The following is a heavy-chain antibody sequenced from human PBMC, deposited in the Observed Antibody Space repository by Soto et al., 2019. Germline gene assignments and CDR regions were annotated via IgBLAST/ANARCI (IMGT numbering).Heavy chain of an antibody. D-gene: IGHD3-3*01. CDR3: ARLRFLEWSSTGQLDY. J-gene: IGHJ4*02. CDR2: IIPIFGTA. V-gene: IGHV1-69*13. CDR1: GGTFSSYS. Sequence: SVKVSCKASGGTFSSYSISCVRHAPGHGLEWMGGIIPIFGTANYAQKFQGRVTITSDESTCTAYMELSSLRSEDKAVYYCARLRFLEWSSTGQLDYWGQGALVTVSP.